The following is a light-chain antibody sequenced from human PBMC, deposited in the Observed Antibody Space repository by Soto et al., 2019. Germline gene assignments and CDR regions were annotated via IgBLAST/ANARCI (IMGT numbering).Light chain of an antibody. CDR2: EVR. CDR3: SSYTSTSTLV. V-gene: IGLV2-14*01. CDR1: SSDVGAYKY. J-gene: IGLJ3*02. Sequence: QSVLTQPASVSGSPGQSITISCTGTSSDVGAYKYVSWYQVHPGKAPKLIIYEVRSRPSVVSDRFSGSKSGNTASLTISGLQAEDEANYYCSSYTSTSTLVFGGGTKVTAL.